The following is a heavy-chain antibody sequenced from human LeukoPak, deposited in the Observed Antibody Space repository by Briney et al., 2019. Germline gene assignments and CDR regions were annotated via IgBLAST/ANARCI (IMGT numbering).Heavy chain of an antibody. CDR1: GFTFCSYS. Sequence: GGSLRLSCAASGFTFCSYSMNWVRQAPGKGLEWVSSISSSSSYIYYADSVKGRFTISRDNAKNSLYLQMNSLRAEDTAVYYCARDYDSSGYYYVDYWGQGTLVTVSS. D-gene: IGHD3-22*01. CDR3: ARDYDSSGYYYVDY. J-gene: IGHJ4*02. V-gene: IGHV3-21*01. CDR2: ISSSSSYI.